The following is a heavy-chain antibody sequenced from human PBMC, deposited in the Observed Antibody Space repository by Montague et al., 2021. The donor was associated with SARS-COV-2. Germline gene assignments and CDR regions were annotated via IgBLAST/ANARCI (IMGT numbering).Heavy chain of an antibody. CDR1: GFTFSSYG. CDR2: IWYDGSNK. CDR3: ARDPYDFWSGANLGMDV. D-gene: IGHD3-3*01. Sequence: SLRLSCAASGFTFSSYGMHWVRQAPGKGLEWVAVIWYDGSNKYYADSVKGRFTISRDNSKNTLYLQMNSLRAEDTAVYYCARDPYDFWSGANLGMDVWGQGTTVTVSS. J-gene: IGHJ6*02. V-gene: IGHV3-33*01.